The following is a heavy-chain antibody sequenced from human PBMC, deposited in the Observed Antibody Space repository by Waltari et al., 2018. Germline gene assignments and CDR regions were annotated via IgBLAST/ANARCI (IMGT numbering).Heavy chain of an antibody. CDR1: GFTFSSYG. CDR3: ANRVTPGGFLDY. Sequence: QVQLVESGGGVVQPGGSLRLSCAASGFTFSSYGMHWVRQAPGKGLEWVAFIRYDGSNNYYADSVKGRFTISRDNSKNTLYLQMNSLRAEDTAVYYCANRVTPGGFLDYWGQGTLVTVSS. D-gene: IGHD2-21*02. V-gene: IGHV3-30*02. J-gene: IGHJ4*02. CDR2: IRYDGSNN.